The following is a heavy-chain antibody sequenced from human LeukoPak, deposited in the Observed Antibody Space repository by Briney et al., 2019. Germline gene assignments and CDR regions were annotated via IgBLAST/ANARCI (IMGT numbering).Heavy chain of an antibody. V-gene: IGHV3-30*02. Sequence: GGSLRLSCAASGFTLSNYGMHWVRQAPGKGLEWVAFIGKGGSNKYYTDSVKGRFTISRDISKNTLYLQMNSLRPDGTAVYYCAKDNTYWSFDYWGQGTLVTASS. D-gene: IGHD2-8*02. CDR2: IGKGGSNK. J-gene: IGHJ4*02. CDR1: GFTLSNYG. CDR3: AKDNTYWSFDY.